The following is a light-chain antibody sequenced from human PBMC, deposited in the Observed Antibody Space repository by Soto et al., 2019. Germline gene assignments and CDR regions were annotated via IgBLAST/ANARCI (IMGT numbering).Light chain of an antibody. V-gene: IGKV1-39*01. J-gene: IGKJ4*01. CDR1: QRISNS. CDR3: QQSYSAPLT. CDR2: TTS. Sequence: DIQMTQSPSSLSASVGDRFTLTCRAGQRISNSLNWYQQKPGQAPKLLIYTTSSLHSGVPSRFSGSGSGTDFTLTITSLQPEDFATYFCQQSYSAPLTFGGGTKVDIK.